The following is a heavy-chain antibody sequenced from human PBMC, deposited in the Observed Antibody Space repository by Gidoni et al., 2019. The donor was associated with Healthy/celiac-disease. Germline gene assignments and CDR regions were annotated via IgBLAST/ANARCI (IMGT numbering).Heavy chain of an antibody. CDR2: ISWDGGST. Sequence: EVQLVESGGVVVQPGGSLSLSCASPGFTFDDYTMHWVRQAPGKGLEWVSLISWDGGSTYYADSVKGRFTISRDNSKNSLYLQMNSLRTEDTALYYCAKDMTPRIVGAIDFDYWGQGTLVTVSS. V-gene: IGHV3-43*01. J-gene: IGHJ4*02. D-gene: IGHD1-26*01. CDR1: GFTFDDYT. CDR3: AKDMTPRIVGAIDFDY.